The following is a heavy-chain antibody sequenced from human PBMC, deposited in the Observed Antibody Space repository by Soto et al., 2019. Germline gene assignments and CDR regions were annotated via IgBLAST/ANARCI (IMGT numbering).Heavy chain of an antibody. CDR2: IYYSGST. D-gene: IGHD6-13*01. CDR3: ARAQQQLPNWFDP. J-gene: IGHJ5*02. CDR1: GGSFSSYY. Sequence: SETLSLTCAVYGGSFSSYYWSWIRQPPGKGLEWIGYIYYSGSTNYNPSLKSRVTISVDTSKNQFSLKLSSVTAADTAVYHCARAQQQLPNWFDPWGQGTLVTVSS. V-gene: IGHV4-59*01.